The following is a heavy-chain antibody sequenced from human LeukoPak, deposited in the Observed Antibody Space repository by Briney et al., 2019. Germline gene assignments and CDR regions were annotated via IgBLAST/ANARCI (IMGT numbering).Heavy chain of an antibody. CDR2: MNPNSGNA. J-gene: IGHJ6*02. CDR1: GYTFTSYD. D-gene: IGHD6-19*01. CDR3: ARAHSSGWFRRYYYYGMDV. Sequence: ASVTVSFKASGYTFTSYDINWVRQAPGQGLEWMGWMNPNSGNAGYAQKFQGRVTMTRNTSISTAYMELSSLRSEDTAVYYCARAHSSGWFRRYYYYGMDVWGQGTTVTVSS. V-gene: IGHV1-8*01.